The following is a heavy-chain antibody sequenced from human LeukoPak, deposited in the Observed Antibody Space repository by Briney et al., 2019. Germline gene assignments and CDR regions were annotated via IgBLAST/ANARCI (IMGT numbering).Heavy chain of an antibody. CDR3: ARDRTSFTMVRGVTFDY. CDR2: ISAYNGNT. D-gene: IGHD3-10*01. CDR1: GYTFTRYG. V-gene: IGHV1-18*01. J-gene: IGHJ4*02. Sequence: ASVNVSCKASGYTFTRYGISWVRQAPGQGLEWMGWISAYNGNTNYAQKLQGRVTMTTDTSTSTAYMELRSLRSDDTAVYYCARDRTSFTMVRGVTFDYWGQGTLVTVSS.